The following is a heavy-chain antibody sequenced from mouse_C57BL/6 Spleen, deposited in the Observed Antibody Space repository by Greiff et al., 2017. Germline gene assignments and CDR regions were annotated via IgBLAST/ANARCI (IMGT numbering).Heavy chain of an antibody. CDR1: GFTFSDYG. D-gene: IGHD1-1*01. J-gene: IGHJ3*02. CDR2: ISSGSSTI. Sequence: DVQLVESGGGLVKPGGSLKLSCAASGFTFSDYGMHWVRQAPEKGLEWVAYISSGSSTIYYADTVKGRFTISRDNAKNTLVLQMTSLRSEDTAMYYCARDYYGSSYDPWGQGTLVTVSA. CDR3: ARDYYGSSYDP. V-gene: IGHV5-17*01.